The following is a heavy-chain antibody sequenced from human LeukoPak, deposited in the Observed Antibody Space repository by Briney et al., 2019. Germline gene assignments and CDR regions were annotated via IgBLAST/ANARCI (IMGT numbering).Heavy chain of an antibody. CDR2: ISYDGSNK. CDR3: ARPSRRWSSSIAFDI. CDR1: GFTFSSYG. Sequence: AGGSLRLSCAASGFTFSSYGMHWVRQAPGKGLEWVAVISYDGSNKYYADSVKGRFTISRDNSKNTLYLQMNSLRAEDTAVYYCARPSRRWSSSIAFDIWGQGTMVTVSS. V-gene: IGHV3-30*03. D-gene: IGHD2-15*01. J-gene: IGHJ3*02.